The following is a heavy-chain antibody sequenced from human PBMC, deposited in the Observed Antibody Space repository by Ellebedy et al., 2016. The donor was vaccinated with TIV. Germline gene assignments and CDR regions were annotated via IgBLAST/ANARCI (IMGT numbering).Heavy chain of an antibody. CDR3: ATERRAMDYYDILTGYYPADY. D-gene: IGHD3-9*01. Sequence: GESLKISXAASGFTFSSYWMSWVRQAPGKGLEWVANIKQDGSEKYYVDSVKGRFTISRDNAKNSLYLQMNSLRAEDTAVYYCATERRAMDYYDILTGYYPADYWGQGTLVTVSS. V-gene: IGHV3-7*01. CDR1: GFTFSSYW. CDR2: IKQDGSEK. J-gene: IGHJ4*02.